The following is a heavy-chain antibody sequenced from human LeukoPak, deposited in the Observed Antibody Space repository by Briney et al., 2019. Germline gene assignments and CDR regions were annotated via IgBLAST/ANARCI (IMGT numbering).Heavy chain of an antibody. J-gene: IGHJ5*02. Sequence: PSQTLSLTCTVSGGSISSGGFYWSWIRQYLGKGLEWIGTMYYSGSTYYNPSLKSRVNILVDASKNQFSLKLSSVTVADTAVYYCARVSYVVWWFDPWGQGTLVTVSS. V-gene: IGHV4-31*03. D-gene: IGHD3-16*01. CDR2: MYYSGST. CDR1: GGSISSGGFY. CDR3: ARVSYVVWWFDP.